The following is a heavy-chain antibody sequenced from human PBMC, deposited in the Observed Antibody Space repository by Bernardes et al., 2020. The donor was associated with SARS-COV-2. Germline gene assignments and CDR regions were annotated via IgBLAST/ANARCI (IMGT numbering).Heavy chain of an antibody. Sequence: TLSLTCTVSGGYISGYYWTWIRQPPGKGLEWIGYIYYSGSTTYNPSLRSRVTISVDTSKNQFSLKLSSVTAADTAVYYCARADSSGQYYYYGMDVWGQGTTVTVSS. CDR3: ARADSSGQYYYYGMDV. CDR2: IYYSGST. V-gene: IGHV4-59*01. D-gene: IGHD3-22*01. CDR1: GGYISGYY. J-gene: IGHJ6*02.